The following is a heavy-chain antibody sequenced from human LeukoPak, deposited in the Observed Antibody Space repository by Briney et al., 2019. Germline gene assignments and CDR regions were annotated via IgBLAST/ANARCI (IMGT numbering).Heavy chain of an antibody. J-gene: IGHJ4*02. CDR3: ARQGAVGATGFDF. D-gene: IGHD1-26*01. V-gene: IGHV4-39*01. Sequence: SETLSLTCSVSGDSISGISYYWGWIRQPPGKGLEWIGKIYYSGSSYNNPSLESRVVISLDTFRNQFSLKLTSVTATDTAVYYCARQGAVGATGFDFWGQGILVTVSS. CDR1: GDSISGISYY. CDR2: IYYSGSS.